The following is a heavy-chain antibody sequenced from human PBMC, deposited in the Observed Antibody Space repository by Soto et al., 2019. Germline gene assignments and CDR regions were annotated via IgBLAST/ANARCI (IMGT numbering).Heavy chain of an antibody. D-gene: IGHD5-18*01. V-gene: IGHV1-46*03. CDR3: ASCGYSYGPPDAFDI. Sequence: ASVTVSCKPSGYTFTSYYMHWVRQAPGQGLEWMGIINPSGGSTSYAQKFQGRVTMTRDTSTSTVYMELSSLRSEDTAVYYCASCGYSYGPPDAFDIWGQGTMVTVSS. CDR2: INPSGGST. CDR1: GYTFTSYY. J-gene: IGHJ3*02.